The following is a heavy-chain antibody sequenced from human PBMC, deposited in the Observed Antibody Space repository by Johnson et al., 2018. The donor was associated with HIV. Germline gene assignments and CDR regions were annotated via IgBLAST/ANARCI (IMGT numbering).Heavy chain of an antibody. J-gene: IGHJ3*02. CDR2: ISYDGSNK. CDR1: GFTFSNAW. CDR3: ARDQGGNHNAFDI. V-gene: IGHV3-30*03. Sequence: QVQLVESGGGVVQPGGSLRLSCAASGFTFSNAWMSWVRQAPGKGLEWVAVISYDGSNKYYADSVKGRFTISRDNSKNTLYLQMNSLRAEDTAVYYCARDQGGNHNAFDIWGQGTMVTVSS. D-gene: IGHD1-14*01.